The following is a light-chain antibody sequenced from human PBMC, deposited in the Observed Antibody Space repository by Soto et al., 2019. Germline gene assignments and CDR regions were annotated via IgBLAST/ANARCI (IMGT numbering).Light chain of an antibody. J-gene: IGLJ1*01. CDR2: EVS. V-gene: IGLV2-8*01. Sequence: QSVLTQPPSAYGSPGQSVTISCTGTSSDVGGYNYASWYQQHPGKAPKLMIYEVSKRPSGVPDRFSGSKSGNTASLTVSGLQAEDEADYYCSSYAGSNNYVFGTGTKVTVL. CDR3: SSYAGSNNYV. CDR1: SSDVGGYNY.